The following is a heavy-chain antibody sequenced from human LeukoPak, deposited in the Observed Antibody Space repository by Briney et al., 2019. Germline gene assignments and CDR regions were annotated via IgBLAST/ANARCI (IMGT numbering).Heavy chain of an antibody. CDR3: ARPGLSSSWRGKWVNYYYMDV. J-gene: IGHJ6*03. V-gene: IGHV3-7*01. CDR1: GFTFSSYW. Sequence: GGSLRLSCAASGFTFSSYWMSWVRQAPGKGLEWVANIKQDGSEKYYVDSVKGRFTISRDNAKNSLYLQMNSLRAEDTAVYYCARPGLSSSWRGKWVNYYYMDVWGKGTTVTVSS. CDR2: IKQDGSEK. D-gene: IGHD6-13*01.